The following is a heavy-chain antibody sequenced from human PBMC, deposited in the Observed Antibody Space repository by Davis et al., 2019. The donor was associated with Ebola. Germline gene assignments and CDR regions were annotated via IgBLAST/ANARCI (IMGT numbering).Heavy chain of an antibody. V-gene: IGHV4-34*01. D-gene: IGHD2-21*02. CDR3: AREAGGDLFYYYYGMDV. J-gene: IGHJ6*02. CDR1: GGSFSGYY. Sequence: MPSETLSHTCAVYGGSFSGYYWSWIRQPPGKGLEWIGEINHSGSTNYNPSLKSRVTISVDTSKNQFSLKLSSVTAADTAVYYCAREAGGDLFYYYYGMDVWGQGTTVTVSS. CDR2: INHSGST.